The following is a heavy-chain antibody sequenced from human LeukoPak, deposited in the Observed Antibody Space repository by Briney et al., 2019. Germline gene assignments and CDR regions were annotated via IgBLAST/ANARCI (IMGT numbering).Heavy chain of an antibody. CDR2: ITWNRDNI. CDR1: GFTFDDYA. Sequence: QAGGSLRLSCAASGFTFDDYAMHWARHTPGKGLEWVAGITWNRDNIGYGDSVKGRFTISRDNVKNVLYLQMNSLRPEDTALYYCAKDLSSAITSALVLDVWGQGTTVTVS. D-gene: IGHD3-22*01. J-gene: IGHJ6*02. CDR3: AKDLSSAITSALVLDV. V-gene: IGHV3-9*01.